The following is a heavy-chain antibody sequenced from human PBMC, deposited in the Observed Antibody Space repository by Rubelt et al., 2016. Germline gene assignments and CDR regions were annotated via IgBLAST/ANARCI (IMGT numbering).Heavy chain of an antibody. CDR2: IYYSGST. Sequence: QVQLQESGPGLVKPSETLSLTCTVSGGSISSYYWSWIRQPPGKGLEWIGYIYYSGSTNYNPSLKSRVTISVDTSKNQFSLKLSSVTAADTAVYYCARTIDYGDPHPYYFDYWGQGTLVTVSS. J-gene: IGHJ4*02. CDR3: ARTIDYGDPHPYYFDY. D-gene: IGHD4-17*01. CDR1: GGSISSYY. V-gene: IGHV4-59*12.